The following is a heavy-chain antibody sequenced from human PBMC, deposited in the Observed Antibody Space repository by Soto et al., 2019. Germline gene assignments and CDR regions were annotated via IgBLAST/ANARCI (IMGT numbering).Heavy chain of an antibody. J-gene: IGHJ4*02. V-gene: IGHV3-23*01. Sequence: PGGSLRLSCAASRFTFSSYAMSWVRQAPGKGLEWVSVISGSSDRTFYADSVKGRFTISRDNSNNMLYLQMNSLRVEDTAVYYCAKGVSGDWAIFDNWGQGTLVTVSS. CDR1: RFTFSSYA. D-gene: IGHD2-21*02. CDR3: AKGVSGDWAIFDN. CDR2: ISGSSDRT.